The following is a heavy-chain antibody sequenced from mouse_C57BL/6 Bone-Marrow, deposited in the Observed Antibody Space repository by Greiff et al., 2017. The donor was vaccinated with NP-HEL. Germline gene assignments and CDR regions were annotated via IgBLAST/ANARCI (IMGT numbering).Heavy chain of an antibody. V-gene: IGHV1-55*01. CDR1: GYTFTSYW. J-gene: IGHJ2*01. Sequence: QVQLKQPGAELVKPGASVKMSCKASGYTFTSYWITWVKQRPGQGLEWIGDIYPGSGSTNYNEKFKSKATLTVDTSSSTAYMQLSSLTSEDSVVYYCARGGRGPLWYWGQGTTLTVSS. D-gene: IGHD1-1*02. CDR2: IYPGSGST. CDR3: ARGGRGPLWY.